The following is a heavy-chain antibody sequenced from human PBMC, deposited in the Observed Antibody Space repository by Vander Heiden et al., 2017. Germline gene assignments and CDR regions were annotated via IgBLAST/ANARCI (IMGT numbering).Heavy chain of an antibody. D-gene: IGHD3-22*01. CDR3: VGNYYDSRGYYFIDS. V-gene: IGHV4-4*07. CDR1: GGPMGNYY. J-gene: IGHJ4*02. Sequence: QVHLQESRPALVRPSETLSPTCAVSGGPMGNYYWTWLRQPAGKALERPGRILSGGSTNYNPSLKTRVTMSVATSKNQFSLKLTSVTAADTAVYYCVGNYYDSRGYYFIDSWGQGTLVTVS. CDR2: ILSGGST.